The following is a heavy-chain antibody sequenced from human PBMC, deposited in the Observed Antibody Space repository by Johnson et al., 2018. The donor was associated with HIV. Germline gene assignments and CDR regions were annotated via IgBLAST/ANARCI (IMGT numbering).Heavy chain of an antibody. CDR2: ISYDGSNK. V-gene: IGHV3-30*04. D-gene: IGHD2-21*02. J-gene: IGHJ3*02. Sequence: QVQLVESGGGVVQPGRSLRLSCVASGFTFSNYAMHWVRQAPGKGLEWVAVISYDGSNKYCADSVKGRFTISRDNSKNTLYLQMNSLKTEDTAVYYCTTGVSVGVTPGREIDAFDIWGQGTMVTVSS. CDR1: GFTFSNYA. CDR3: TTGVSVGVTPGREIDAFDI.